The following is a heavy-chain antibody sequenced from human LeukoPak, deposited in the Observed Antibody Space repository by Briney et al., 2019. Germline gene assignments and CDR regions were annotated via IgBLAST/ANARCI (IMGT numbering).Heavy chain of an antibody. D-gene: IGHD5-18*01. V-gene: IGHV3-21*01. Sequence: GGSLRLSCAVSGFTLSSYAMSWVRQAPGKGLEWVSAISSSSSYIYYADSVKGRFTISRDNAKNSLYLQMNSLRAEDTAVYYCARGASGYSYGWGQGTLVTVSS. CDR1: GFTLSSYA. CDR3: ARGASGYSYG. J-gene: IGHJ4*02. CDR2: ISSSSSYI.